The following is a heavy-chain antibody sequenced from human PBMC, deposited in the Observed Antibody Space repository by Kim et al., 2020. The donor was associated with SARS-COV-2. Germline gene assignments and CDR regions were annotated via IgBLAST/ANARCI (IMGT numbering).Heavy chain of an antibody. J-gene: IGHJ4*02. Sequence: GGSLRLSCAASGFTFSSYWMSWVRQAPGKGLEWVANIKQDGSEKYYVDSVKGRFTISRDNAKNSLYLQMNSLRAEDTAVYYCARDQNNIVVVPAANDYWGQGTLVTVSS. CDR2: IKQDGSEK. V-gene: IGHV3-7*01. CDR3: ARDQNNIVVVPAANDY. D-gene: IGHD2-2*01. CDR1: GFTFSSYW.